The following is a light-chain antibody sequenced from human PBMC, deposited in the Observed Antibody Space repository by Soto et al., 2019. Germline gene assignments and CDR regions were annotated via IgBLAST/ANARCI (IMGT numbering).Light chain of an antibody. CDR3: SSYTNINTRACV. CDR1: SSDVGGYNF. J-gene: IGLJ1*01. CDR2: EVT. V-gene: IGLV2-8*01. Sequence: QSALTQPPSASGSPGQSVTISCTGTSSDVGGYNFVSWYQQHPGKAPKVVIYEVTKRPSGVPDRFSGSKSGNTASLTISGLQAEDEAEYYCSSYTNINTRACVFGTGTKLTVL.